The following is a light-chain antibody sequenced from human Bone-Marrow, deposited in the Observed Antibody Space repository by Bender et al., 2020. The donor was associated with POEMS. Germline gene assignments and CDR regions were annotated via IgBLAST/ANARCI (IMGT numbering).Light chain of an antibody. CDR3: VAWDASLNGWV. J-gene: IGLJ3*02. CDR2: TNN. Sequence: QSVLTQPPSVSGTPGQRVTISCSGSGSNIGGYPVNWYQQLPGTAPRLLIYTNNERPSGVPDRFSGSKSGTSASLAITGLRVEDEAIYFCVAWDASLNGWVFGGGTKLTVL. CDR1: GSNIGGYP. V-gene: IGLV1-44*01.